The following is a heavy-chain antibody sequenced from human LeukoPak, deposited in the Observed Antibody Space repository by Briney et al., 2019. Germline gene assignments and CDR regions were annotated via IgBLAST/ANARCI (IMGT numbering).Heavy chain of an antibody. D-gene: IGHD6-19*01. V-gene: IGHV3-23*01. CDR2: ISDSGGSS. J-gene: IGHJ4*02. CDR3: AKLPVSYSSGWSNFDY. CDR1: GFTFSSYA. Sequence: PGGSLRLSCAASGFTFSSYAMSWIRQGPGKGLEWVSGISDSGGSSYYADSVKGRFTISRDNSKNTLYLQINSLRAEDTAVYYCAKLPVSYSSGWSNFDYWGQGTLVTVSS.